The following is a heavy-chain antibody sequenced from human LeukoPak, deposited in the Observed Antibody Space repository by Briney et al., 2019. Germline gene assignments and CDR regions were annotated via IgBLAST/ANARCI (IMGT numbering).Heavy chain of an antibody. Sequence: GGSLRLSCAASGFTFSSYEMNWFRQAPGKGLEWVSYISSSGSTIYYADSVKGRFTISRDNSKNTLFLQMNSLRAEDTAVYYCAKQAGGGSRVYMGVWGKGTTVTVSS. D-gene: IGHD3-10*01. V-gene: IGHV3-48*03. CDR1: GFTFSSYE. CDR2: ISSSGSTI. J-gene: IGHJ6*03. CDR3: AKQAGGGSRVYMGV.